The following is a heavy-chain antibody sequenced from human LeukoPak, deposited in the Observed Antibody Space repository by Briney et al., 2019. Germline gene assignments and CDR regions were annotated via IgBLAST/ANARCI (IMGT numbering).Heavy chain of an antibody. V-gene: IGHV5-51*01. CDR2: IYPGDSDT. CDR3: ARHESLDCSGGSCYSADY. D-gene: IGHD2-15*01. Sequence: GESLKISCKGSGYSFTSYWIGWVRQMPGKGLEWMGIIYPGDSDTRYSPSFQGQVTISADKSTSTAYLQWSSLKASDTAMYYCARHESLDCSGGSCYSADYWGQGTLVTVSS. J-gene: IGHJ4*02. CDR1: GYSFTSYW.